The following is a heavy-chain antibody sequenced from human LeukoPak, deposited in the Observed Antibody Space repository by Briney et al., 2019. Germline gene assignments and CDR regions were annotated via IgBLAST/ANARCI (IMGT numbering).Heavy chain of an antibody. CDR1: GFTFSSYS. J-gene: IGHJ6*04. CDR3: ARSLAYYDILTGYYYYYYYGMDV. CDR2: ISSSSSYT. D-gene: IGHD3-9*01. Sequence: PGGSLRLSCAASGFTFSSYSMNWVRQAPGKGLEWVSSISSSSSYTNYADSVKDRFTISRDNAKNSLFLQMNSLRAEDTAVYYCARSLAYYDILTGYYYYYYYGMDVWGKGTTVTVSS. V-gene: IGHV3-21*01.